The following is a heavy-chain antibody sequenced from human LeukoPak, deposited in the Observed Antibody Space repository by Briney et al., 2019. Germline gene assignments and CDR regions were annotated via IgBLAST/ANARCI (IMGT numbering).Heavy chain of an antibody. CDR2: TYYRSTWYN. D-gene: IGHD4-11*01. J-gene: IGHJ5*02. CDR3: ARRLTQYDCFDP. Sequence: SQTLSLTCAISGDSVSSNSVTWNWIRQSPSRGLEWLGRTYYRSTWYNDYAVSVRGRITVNPDTSKNQFSLHQNSVTPEDTAVYYCARRLTQYDCFDPWGQGILVTVSS. V-gene: IGHV6-1*01. CDR1: GDSVSSNSVT.